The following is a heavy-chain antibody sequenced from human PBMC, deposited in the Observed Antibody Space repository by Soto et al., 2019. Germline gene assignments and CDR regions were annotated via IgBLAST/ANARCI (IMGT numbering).Heavy chain of an antibody. CDR2: IYYSGST. Sequence: SETLSLTCTVSGGSISSGGYYWSWIRQHPGKGLEWIGYIYYSGSTHYNPSLKSRVTISVDTSKNQFSLKLSSVTAADTAVYYCARWWSGSRQGFDPWGQGTLVTVSS. D-gene: IGHD3-3*01. J-gene: IGHJ5*02. CDR3: ARWWSGSRQGFDP. CDR1: GGSISSGGYY. V-gene: IGHV4-31*03.